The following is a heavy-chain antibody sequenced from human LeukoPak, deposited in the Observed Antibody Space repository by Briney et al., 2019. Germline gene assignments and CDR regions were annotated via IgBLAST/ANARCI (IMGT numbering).Heavy chain of an antibody. CDR2: IYYSGST. CDR1: GGSISSSSYY. D-gene: IGHD2-15*01. J-gene: IGHJ6*03. CDR3: ARANGGSGYYYYYYMDV. V-gene: IGHV4-39*07. Sequence: SETLSLTCTVSGGSISSSSYYWGWIRQPPGKGLEWIGSIYYSGSTYYNPSLKSRVTISVDTSKNQFSLKLSSVTAAGTAVYYCARANGGSGYYYYYYMDVWGKGTTVTVSS.